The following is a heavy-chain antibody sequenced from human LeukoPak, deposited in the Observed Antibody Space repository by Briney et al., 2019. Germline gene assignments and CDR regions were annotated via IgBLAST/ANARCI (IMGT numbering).Heavy chain of an antibody. Sequence: ASVKVSCKASGYTFTSYDINWVRQATGQGLEWMGWMNPNSGNTGYAQKFQGRVTITRNTSISTAYMELSSLRSEDTAVYYCARVSWYFEGYYYYYMDVWGKRTTVTVSS. CDR3: ARVSWYFEGYYYYYMDV. V-gene: IGHV1-8*03. D-gene: IGHD3-9*01. CDR2: MNPNSGNT. CDR1: GYTFTSYD. J-gene: IGHJ6*03.